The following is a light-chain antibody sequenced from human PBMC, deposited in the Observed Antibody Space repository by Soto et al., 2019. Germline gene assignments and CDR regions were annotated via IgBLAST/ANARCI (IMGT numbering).Light chain of an antibody. J-gene: IGKJ5*01. CDR1: QNLLYSSNNKNY. CDR3: HHYGGSPIT. Sequence: DIVLTQSPDSLAVSLGERATINCKSSQNLLYSSNNKNYLGWFQQKPGQAPRLLIYGASTRATGIPDRFSGSGSGTDFTLTISRLEPEDFAVYYCHHYGGSPITFGQGTRLEIK. CDR2: GAS. V-gene: IGKV4-1*01.